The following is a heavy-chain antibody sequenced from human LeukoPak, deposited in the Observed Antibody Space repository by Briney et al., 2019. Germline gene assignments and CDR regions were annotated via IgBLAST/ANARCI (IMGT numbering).Heavy chain of an antibody. D-gene: IGHD6-19*01. CDR2: IYTSGST. V-gene: IGHV4-4*07. CDR1: GGSISSYY. J-gene: IGHJ4*02. Sequence: SETLSLTCTVSGGSISSYYWSWIRQPAGKGLEWIGRIYTSGSTNYNPSLKSRVTMSVDTSKNQFSLKLSSVTAADTAVYYCARVLDASGWCNFDYGGQGTLVSVSS. CDR3: ARVLDASGWCNFDY.